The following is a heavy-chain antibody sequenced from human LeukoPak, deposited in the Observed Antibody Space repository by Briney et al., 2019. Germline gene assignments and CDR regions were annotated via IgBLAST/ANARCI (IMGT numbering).Heavy chain of an antibody. V-gene: IGHV4-34*01. D-gene: IGHD3-10*01. J-gene: IGHJ4*02. CDR1: GGSFSGYY. Sequence: SETLSLTCAVYGGSFSGYYWSWIRQPPGKGLEWIGEINHSGSTNYNPSLKSRVTISVDTSKNQFSLKLSSVTAADPAVYYCARAGSGSPVDYWGQGTLVTVSS. CDR2: INHSGST. CDR3: ARAGSGSPVDY.